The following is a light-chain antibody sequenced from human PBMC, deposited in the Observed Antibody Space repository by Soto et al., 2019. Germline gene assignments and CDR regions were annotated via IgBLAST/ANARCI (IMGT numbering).Light chain of an antibody. J-gene: IGKJ2*01. CDR2: GAS. CDR1: QSVSSSY. Sequence: EIVLTQSPGTLSLSPGERATLSCRASQSVSSSYLAWYQQKPGQAPRLLIYGASSRATGIPDRFSGSGSGRAFTLTISRLEPEDFAVYYCQQYAGLPYTFGQGTKLEIK. CDR3: QQYAGLPYT. V-gene: IGKV3-20*01.